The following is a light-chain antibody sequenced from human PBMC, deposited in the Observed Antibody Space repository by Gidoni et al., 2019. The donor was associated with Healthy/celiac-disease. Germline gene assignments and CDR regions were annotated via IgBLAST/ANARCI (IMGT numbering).Light chain of an antibody. CDR3: QQYNDWPPDT. V-gene: IGKV3D-15*01. CDR2: GAA. J-gene: IGKJ2*01. Sequence: EIVMTQATATLSVSPGERATLSCRASQSVSSNLAWSQQKPGQAPRRLLYGAAYRATGSPARFSGSGWCTEFTLTISSLQSEDFAVYYCQQYNDWPPDTFGQGTKLEIK. CDR1: QSVSSN.